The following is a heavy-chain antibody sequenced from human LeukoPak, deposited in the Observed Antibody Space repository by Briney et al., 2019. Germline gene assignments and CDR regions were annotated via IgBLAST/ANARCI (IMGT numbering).Heavy chain of an antibody. V-gene: IGHV1-8*01. CDR2: MNPNSGNT. Sequence: GASVKVSCTASGYTFTSYDINWVRQATGQGLEWMGWMNPNSGNTGYAQKFQGRVTMTRNTSISTAYMELSSLRSEDTAVYYCAPRLGGDSDQEGDYWGQGTLVTVSS. CDR1: GYTFTSYD. D-gene: IGHD4-23*01. CDR3: APRLGGDSDQEGDY. J-gene: IGHJ4*02.